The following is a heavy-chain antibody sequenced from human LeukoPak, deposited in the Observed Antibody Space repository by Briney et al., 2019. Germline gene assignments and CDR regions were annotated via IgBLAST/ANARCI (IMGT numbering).Heavy chain of an antibody. J-gene: IGHJ4*02. CDR1: EYTFTNYW. CDR3: ARLYSPNHKANNLFAAMAPLGDSAFDY. D-gene: IGHD5-18*01. Sequence: GESLKISCKGSEYTFTNYWIGWVRQMPGKGLEWMGIIYPGDSDTRYSPSFQGQVTISADKSISTAYLQWSSLKASDTAMYYCARLYSPNHKANNLFAAMAPLGDSAFDYWGQGTLVTVSS. CDR2: IYPGDSDT. V-gene: IGHV5-51*01.